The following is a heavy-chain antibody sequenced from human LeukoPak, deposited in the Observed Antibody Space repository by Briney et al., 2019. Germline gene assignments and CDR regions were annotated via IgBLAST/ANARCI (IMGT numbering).Heavy chain of an antibody. V-gene: IGHV3-66*02. J-gene: IGHJ4*02. CDR1: GFTVSSNY. CDR2: IYSGGST. D-gene: IGHD5-12*01. CDR3: ARGLGGYDFGLDY. Sequence: PGGSLRLSCADSGFTVSSNYMSWVRQAPGKGLEWVSVIYSGGSTYYADSVKGRFTISRDNSKNTLYLQMNSLRAEDTAVYYCARGLGGYDFGLDYWGQGTLVTVSS.